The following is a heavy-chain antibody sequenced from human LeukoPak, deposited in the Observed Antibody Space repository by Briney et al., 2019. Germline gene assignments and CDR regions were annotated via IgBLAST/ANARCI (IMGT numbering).Heavy chain of an antibody. J-gene: IGHJ4*02. CDR3: ARDKGGYCSGGSCYRYDHFDY. CDR1: GFTFSNYY. CDR2: ICLSIASI. Sequence: GRSLSLSCAPSGFTFSNYYISWIREAPGRRREWLSCICLSIASISYADSVKGRFTISRDNAKNSLYLQMNSLRAEDTALYYCARDKGGYCSGGSCYRYDHFDYWGQGTLVTVSS. D-gene: IGHD2-15*01. V-gene: IGHV3-11*01.